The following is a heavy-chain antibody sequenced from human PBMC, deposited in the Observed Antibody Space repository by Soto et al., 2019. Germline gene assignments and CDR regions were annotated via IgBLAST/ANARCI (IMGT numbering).Heavy chain of an antibody. CDR1: GSIFIGYG. Sequence: GGSLRLSCVVPGSIFIGYGMHWVRQAPGKGLEWVSVIRHDGSDIYYADSAKGRFTISRDNAKNTLYLQMNSLRAEDTAVYYCARDRSEQWLVPGAFDIWGQGTMVTVSS. CDR2: IRHDGSDI. V-gene: IGHV3-33*01. D-gene: IGHD6-19*01. J-gene: IGHJ3*02. CDR3: ARDRSEQWLVPGAFDI.